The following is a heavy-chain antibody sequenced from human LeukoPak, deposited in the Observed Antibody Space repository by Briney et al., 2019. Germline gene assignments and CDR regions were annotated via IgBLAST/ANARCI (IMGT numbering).Heavy chain of an antibody. J-gene: IGHJ6*02. CDR1: GFTFDDYA. D-gene: IGHD5-24*01. V-gene: IGHV3-9*01. CDR2: ISWNSGSI. Sequence: GRSLRLSCAASGFTFDDYAMHWVRQAPGKGLEWVSGISWNSGSIGYADSVKGRFTISRDNSKNTLYLQMNSLRAEDTAVYYCARDHGYDYYYGMDVWGQGTTVTVSS. CDR3: ARDHGYDYYYGMDV.